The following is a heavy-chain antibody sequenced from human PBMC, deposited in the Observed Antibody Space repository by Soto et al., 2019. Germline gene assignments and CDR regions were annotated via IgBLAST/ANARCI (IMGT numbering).Heavy chain of an antibody. J-gene: IGHJ4*02. CDR1: GFTFSDYY. CDR2: ISSSGSTI. Sequence: GGSLSLSCAASGFTFSDYYMSWIRQAPGKGLEWVSYISSSGSTIYYADSVKGRFTISRDNAKNSLYLQMNSLRAEDTAVYYCASGYGSGSYLFDYWGQGTLVTVSS. D-gene: IGHD3-10*01. V-gene: IGHV3-11*01. CDR3: ASGYGSGSYLFDY.